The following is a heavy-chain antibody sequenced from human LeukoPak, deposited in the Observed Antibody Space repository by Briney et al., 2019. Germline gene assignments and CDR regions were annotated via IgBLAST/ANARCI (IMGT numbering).Heavy chain of an antibody. CDR1: GYSISSGYD. CDR3: ASADLRLLEDWFDP. Sequence: SESLSLTCTVSGYSISSGYDWGWIRQPPGKGLEWLGSIYHSGSTYYNPSLKSRVTISVDTSKNQFSLKFRSVTAADTAVYYCASADLRLLEDWFDPWGQGTLVTVSS. J-gene: IGHJ5*02. CDR2: IYHSGST. D-gene: IGHD3-16*01. V-gene: IGHV4-38-2*02.